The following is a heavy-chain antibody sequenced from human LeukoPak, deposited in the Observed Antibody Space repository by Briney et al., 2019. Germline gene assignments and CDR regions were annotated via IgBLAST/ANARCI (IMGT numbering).Heavy chain of an antibody. Sequence: QAGGSLRLSCAASGFTFDDYAMHWVRQAPGKGLEWVAVIWYDGSNKYYADSVKGQFTISRDNSKNTLYLQMNSLRAEDTAVYYCAIHLGYSGYDHGGDAFDIWGQGTMVTVSS. D-gene: IGHD5-12*01. J-gene: IGHJ3*02. CDR2: IWYDGSNK. CDR3: AIHLGYSGYDHGGDAFDI. V-gene: IGHV3-33*08. CDR1: GFTFDDYA.